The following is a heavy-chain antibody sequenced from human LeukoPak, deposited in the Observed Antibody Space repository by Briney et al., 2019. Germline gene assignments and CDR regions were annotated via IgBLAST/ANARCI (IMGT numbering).Heavy chain of an antibody. CDR3: ARSNSGSYQHYFDY. J-gene: IGHJ4*02. Sequence: SETLSLTCTVSGGPISSSSYYWGWIRQPPGKGLEWIGSIYYSGSTYYNPSLKSRVTISVDTSKNQFSLKLSSVTAADTAVYYCARSNSGSYQHYFDYWGQGTLVTVSS. D-gene: IGHD1-26*01. CDR1: GGPISSSSYY. CDR2: IYYSGST. V-gene: IGHV4-39*07.